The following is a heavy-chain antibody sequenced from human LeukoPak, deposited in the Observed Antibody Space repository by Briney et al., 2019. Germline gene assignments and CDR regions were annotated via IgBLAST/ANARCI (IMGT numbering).Heavy chain of an antibody. CDR3: ARVVGKVFKDISGYYFDY. D-gene: IGHD6-25*01. CDR2: ISTTSTYI. V-gene: IGHV3-21*01. CDR1: GFTFSSYG. Sequence: GGSRSLSCAASGFTFSSYGMNWVRQAPGEGLEWVSSISTTSTYIYYADSVKGRFTISRDNAKDSLYLQMHSLRAEDTAVYYCARVVGKVFKDISGYYFDYWGQGILVTVSS. J-gene: IGHJ4*02.